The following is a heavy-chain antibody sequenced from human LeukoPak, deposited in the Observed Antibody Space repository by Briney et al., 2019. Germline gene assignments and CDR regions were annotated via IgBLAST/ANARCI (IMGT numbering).Heavy chain of an antibody. CDR1: GGSISSYY. CDR2: IYYSGST. CDR3: ARDRRYSGYRTPGY. Sequence: SETLSLTCSVSGGSISSYYWSWIRQPPGKGLEWIGYIYYSGSTNYNPSLKSRVTISVDTSKNQFSLKLSSVTAADTAVYYCARDRRYSGYRTPGYWGQGTLVTVSS. D-gene: IGHD5-12*01. V-gene: IGHV4-59*01. J-gene: IGHJ4*02.